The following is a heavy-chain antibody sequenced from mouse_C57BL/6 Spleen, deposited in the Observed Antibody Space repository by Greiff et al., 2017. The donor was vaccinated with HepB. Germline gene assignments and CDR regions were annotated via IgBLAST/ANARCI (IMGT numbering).Heavy chain of an antibody. CDR2: IDPENGDT. Sequence: EVKLQESGAELVRPGASVKLSCTASGFNIKDDYMHWVKQRPEQGLEWIGWIDPENGDTEYASKFQGKATITADTSSNTAYLQLSSLTSEDTAVYYCTTSYYGYDGGYYFDYWGQGTTLTVSS. D-gene: IGHD2-9*01. CDR3: TTSYYGYDGGYYFDY. V-gene: IGHV14-4*01. CDR1: GFNIKDDY. J-gene: IGHJ2*01.